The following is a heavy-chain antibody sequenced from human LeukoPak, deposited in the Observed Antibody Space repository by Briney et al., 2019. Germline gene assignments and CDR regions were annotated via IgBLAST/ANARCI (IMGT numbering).Heavy chain of an antibody. Sequence: SGTLSLTCTVSGDSICSYFWSWIRQSPGKGLEWIGHIYHSGSTNYNPSLKSRVTISIDTSKNQFSLKLTSVTSADTAVYYCARDGPAYTSRWYDYYYGLDVWGQGTTVTVSS. CDR1: GDSICSYF. J-gene: IGHJ6*02. D-gene: IGHD2-2*01. CDR3: ARDGPAYTSRWYDYYYGLDV. V-gene: IGHV4-59*01. CDR2: IYHSGST.